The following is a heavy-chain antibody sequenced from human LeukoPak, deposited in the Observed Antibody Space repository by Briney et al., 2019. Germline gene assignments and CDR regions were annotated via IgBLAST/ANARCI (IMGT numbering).Heavy chain of an antibody. CDR3: ARISWNYDILTGYPPPGFDP. J-gene: IGHJ5*02. CDR2: IYSGGST. D-gene: IGHD3-9*01. CDR1: GFTVSSNY. V-gene: IGHV3-53*01. Sequence: GGSLRLSCAASGFTVSSNYMSWVHQAPGKGLEWVSVIYSGGSTYCATSVKGRFTISRDNSKNTLYLQMNSLRGEDTAVYYCARISWNYDILTGYPPPGFDPWGQGTLVTVSS.